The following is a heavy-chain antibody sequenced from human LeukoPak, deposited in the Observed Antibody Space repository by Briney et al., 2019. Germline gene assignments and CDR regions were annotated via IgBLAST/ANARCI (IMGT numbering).Heavy chain of an antibody. V-gene: IGHV3-7*01. D-gene: IGHD1-14*01. CDR2: IKQDGSEK. Sequence: GGSLRLSCAASGFTFTTYWMTWVRQAPGKGLEWVANIKQDGSEKYYLDSVKGRFTISRDNAKNSLYLQMNSLRVEDTAVYYCASSIRTVNWGQGTLVTVSS. J-gene: IGHJ4*02. CDR1: GFTFTTYW. CDR3: ASSIRTVN.